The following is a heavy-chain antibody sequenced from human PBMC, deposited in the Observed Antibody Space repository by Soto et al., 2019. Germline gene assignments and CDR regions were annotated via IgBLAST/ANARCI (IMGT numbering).Heavy chain of an antibody. J-gene: IGHJ4*02. V-gene: IGHV3-23*01. Sequence: GGSLRLSCAGTGFTFSSYDMSWVRQAPGKGLEWVSTIRGSGGSTYYADSVKGRFTISRDSSKNTLYLQMNSLRAEDTAVYYCAKAKSSGWYFSDYWGQGTLVTVSS. CDR3: AKAKSSGWYFSDY. CDR1: GFTFSSYD. CDR2: IRGSGGST. D-gene: IGHD6-19*01.